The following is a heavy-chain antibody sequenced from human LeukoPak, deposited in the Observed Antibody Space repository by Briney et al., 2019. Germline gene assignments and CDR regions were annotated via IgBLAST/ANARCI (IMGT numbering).Heavy chain of an antibody. Sequence: AGGSLRLSCAASGFTFSSYSMNWVRQAPGKGLEWVSSISSNSSYIYYADSVKGRFTISRDNAKNSLYLQMNSLRAEDTAVYYCARDLSYYDSSGYPYWGQGTLVTVSS. J-gene: IGHJ4*02. CDR1: GFTFSSYS. CDR2: ISSNSSYI. D-gene: IGHD3-22*01. V-gene: IGHV3-21*01. CDR3: ARDLSYYDSSGYPY.